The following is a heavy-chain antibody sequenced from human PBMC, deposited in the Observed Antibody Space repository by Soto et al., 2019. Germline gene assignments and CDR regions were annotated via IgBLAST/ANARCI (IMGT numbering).Heavy chain of an antibody. Sequence: DVQFLESGGGLVQPEGSLRLSCAASGVTFSSYAMGWVRQGPGKGLEWVAVVSIGGSTHYADSVRGRFTISRDNSKNTLSLQMNSLTAEDTAVYFCAKRRGAGGHFDYWGQGALVTVSS. CDR3: AKRRGAGGHFDY. J-gene: IGHJ4*02. V-gene: IGHV3-23*01. CDR1: GVTFSSYA. D-gene: IGHD2-15*01. CDR2: VSIGGST.